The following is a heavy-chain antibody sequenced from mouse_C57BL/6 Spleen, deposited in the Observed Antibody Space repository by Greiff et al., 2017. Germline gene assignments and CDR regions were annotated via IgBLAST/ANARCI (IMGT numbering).Heavy chain of an antibody. J-gene: IGHJ3*01. V-gene: IGHV7-3*01. D-gene: IGHD1-1*01. CDR1: GFTFTDYY. CDR3: ARSSPGLSTGFAY. CDR2: VRNKANGYTT. Sequence: EVKLMESGGGLVQPGGSLSLSCAASGFTFTDYYMSWVRQPPGQALEWLGFVRNKANGYTTEYSSSVKGRFTISSDNSQSILYLQMNALRAEDSATDYSARSSPGLSTGFAYWGQGTMVTVSA.